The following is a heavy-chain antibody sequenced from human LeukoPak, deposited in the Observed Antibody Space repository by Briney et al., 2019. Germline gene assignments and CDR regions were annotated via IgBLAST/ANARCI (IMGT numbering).Heavy chain of an antibody. V-gene: IGHV4-4*02. CDR1: GGSISSSNW. J-gene: IGHJ5*02. CDR2: IYHSGST. D-gene: IGHD1-7*01. CDR3: ARDQDEVITGTTPPRFDP. Sequence: SGTLSLTCAVSGGSISSSNWWSWVRQPPGKGLEWIGEIYHSGSTNYNPSLKSRVTISVDKSKNQFSLKLSSVTAADTAVYYCARDQDEVITGTTPPRFDPWGQGTLVTVSS.